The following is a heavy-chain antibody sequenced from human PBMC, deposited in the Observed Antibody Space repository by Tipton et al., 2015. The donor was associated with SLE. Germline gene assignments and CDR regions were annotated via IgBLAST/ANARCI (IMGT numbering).Heavy chain of an antibody. CDR1: GGSFSGYY. Sequence: TLSLTCAVYGGSFSGYYWSWIRQPPGKGLEWIGYIYYSGSTYYNPSLKSRVTISVDTSKNQFSLKLSSVTAADTAVYYCARGNHDDMDVWGKGTTVTVSS. V-gene: IGHV4-34*01. J-gene: IGHJ6*03. D-gene: IGHD1-14*01. CDR2: IYYSGST. CDR3: ARGNHDDMDV.